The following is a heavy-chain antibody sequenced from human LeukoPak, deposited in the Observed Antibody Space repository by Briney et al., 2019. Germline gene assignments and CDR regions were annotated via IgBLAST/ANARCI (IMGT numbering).Heavy chain of an antibody. CDR2: IYYSGST. CDR1: GGSISSYY. CDR3: ARSLSRMGDYEP. D-gene: IGHD4-17*01. V-gene: IGHV4-59*01. Sequence: SETLSLTCTVSGGSISSYYWSWIRQPPGKGLEWIGYIYYSGSTNYNPSLKSRVTISVDTSKNQFSLKLSSVTAADTAVYYCARSLSRMGDYEPWGQGTLVTVSS. J-gene: IGHJ5*02.